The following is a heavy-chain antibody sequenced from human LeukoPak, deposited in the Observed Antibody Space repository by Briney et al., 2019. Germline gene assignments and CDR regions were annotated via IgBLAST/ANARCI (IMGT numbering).Heavy chain of an antibody. J-gene: IGHJ5*02. V-gene: IGHV5-51*01. CDR2: IYPGDSDT. CDR1: GYTFTSYY. CDR3: ARQPEGTWFDP. D-gene: IGHD1-1*01. Sequence: GESLKISCKGSGYTFTSYYIVWVRQMPGKGLEWMGIIYPGDSDTRYSPSFQGQVTISADKSINTAYLHWSSLKASDTAMYYCARQPEGTWFDPWGQGTLVTVSS.